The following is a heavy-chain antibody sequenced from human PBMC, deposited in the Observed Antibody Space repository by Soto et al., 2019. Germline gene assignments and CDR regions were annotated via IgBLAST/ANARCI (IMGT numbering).Heavy chain of an antibody. CDR1: GGTFSSCT. V-gene: IGHV1-69*04. CDR3: ERDQVESGYPEYFQH. J-gene: IGHJ1*01. CDR2: IIPILGIA. D-gene: IGHD3-22*01. Sequence: PVKVSSKASGGTFSSCTSCWVRQAPGQGLEWMGRIIPILGIANYAQKFQGRVTITADKSTSTAYMELSSLRSEDTAVYYCERDQVESGYPEYFQHWGQGTLVTVAS.